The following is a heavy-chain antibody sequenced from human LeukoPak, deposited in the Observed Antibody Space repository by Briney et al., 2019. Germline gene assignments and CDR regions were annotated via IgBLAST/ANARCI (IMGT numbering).Heavy chain of an antibody. J-gene: IGHJ4*02. V-gene: IGHV3-53*01. D-gene: IGHD2-15*01. CDR3: VREGYCSTSGCYSPF. CDR2: IYSGGST. CDR1: GFTVSSNY. Sequence: SGGSLSLSCAASGFTVSSNYMSWVRQAPGKGLEWVSIIYSGGSTYYADSVKGRFTISRDSSKNTLYLQMNSLRAEDTAVYYCVREGYCSTSGCYSPFWGQGTLVTVSS.